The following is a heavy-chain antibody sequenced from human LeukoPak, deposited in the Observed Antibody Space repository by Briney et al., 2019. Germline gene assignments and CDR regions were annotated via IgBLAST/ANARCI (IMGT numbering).Heavy chain of an antibody. CDR2: LSDSGGYT. CDR3: AKAALRSSGWFRPYFDH. D-gene: IGHD6-19*01. CDR1: GYIFSNYG. V-gene: IGHV3-23*01. Sequence: PGGSLRLSCTASGYIFSNYGMMWVRQAPGKGLEWVSSLSDSGGYTFYADSAKGRFTISRDNSNNTLYLQLYSLRAEDTAVYYCAKAALRSSGWFRPYFDHWGQGSLVTVSS. J-gene: IGHJ4*02.